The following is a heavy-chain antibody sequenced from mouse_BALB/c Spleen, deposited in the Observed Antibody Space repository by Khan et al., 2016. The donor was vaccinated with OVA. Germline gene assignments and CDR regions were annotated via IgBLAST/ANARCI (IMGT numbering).Heavy chain of an antibody. CDR1: GFSLTNYG. CDR3: ARQPYYHYNVMDY. D-gene: IGHD2-4*01. J-gene: IGHJ4*01. Sequence: QVQLKESGPGLVAPSQSLSITCTISGFSLTNYGIHWVRQPPGKGLEWLVLMWSDGSTTYNSALKSRLTISKDNSKSPVFLKMNSLQTDDTAMYFCARQPYYHYNVMDYWGQGTSVTVSS. V-gene: IGHV2-6-1*01. CDR2: MWSDGST.